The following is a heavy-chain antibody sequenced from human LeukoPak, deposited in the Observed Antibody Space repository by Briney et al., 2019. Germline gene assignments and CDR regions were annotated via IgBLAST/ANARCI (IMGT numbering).Heavy chain of an antibody. J-gene: IGHJ4*02. Sequence: GGSLRLSCAASGFTFDDYAMHWVRQAPGKGLEWVSGISWNSGSIGYADSVKGRFTISRDNAKNSLYLQMNGLRAEDTALYYCAAFAYCGGDCYPSFDYWGQGTLVTVSS. CDR2: ISWNSGSI. V-gene: IGHV3-9*01. CDR1: GFTFDDYA. D-gene: IGHD2-21*02. CDR3: AAFAYCGGDCYPSFDY.